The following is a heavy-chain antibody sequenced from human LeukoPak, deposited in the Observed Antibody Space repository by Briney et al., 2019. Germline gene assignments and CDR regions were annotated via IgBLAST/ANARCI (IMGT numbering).Heavy chain of an antibody. Sequence: PGRSLRLSCAVSGFTFSSYAMHWVRQAPGKGLEWVSVIYSGGSTYYADSVKGRFTISRDNSKNTLYLQMNSLRAEDTAVYYCARAPPSAGFDYWGQGTLVTVSS. CDR2: IYSGGST. CDR3: ARAPPSAGFDY. J-gene: IGHJ4*02. D-gene: IGHD6-13*01. CDR1: GFTFSSYA. V-gene: IGHV3-53*01.